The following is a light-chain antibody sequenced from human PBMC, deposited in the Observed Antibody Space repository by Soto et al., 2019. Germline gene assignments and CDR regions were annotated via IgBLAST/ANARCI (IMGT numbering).Light chain of an antibody. CDR2: KAS. CDR1: QIISSW. Sequence: DIQMTQSPSTLSASVGDRVTITCRASQIISSWLAWYPQKPGKAPKLLIYKASSLESGVPSRFSGSGSGTEFTLTISSMQPDDFATYYCQHFNSYPITFGQGTRLEIK. CDR3: QHFNSYPIT. V-gene: IGKV1-5*03. J-gene: IGKJ5*01.